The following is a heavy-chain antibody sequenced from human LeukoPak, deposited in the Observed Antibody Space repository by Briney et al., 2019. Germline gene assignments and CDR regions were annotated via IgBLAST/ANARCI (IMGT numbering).Heavy chain of an antibody. D-gene: IGHD6-6*01. V-gene: IGHV3-23*01. CDR1: GFTFSRYA. J-gene: IGHJ4*02. Sequence: GGSLRLSCAASGFTFSRYAMSWVRQAPGKGLEWVSAISGIGTITYYADSVKGRFTISRDNSKDTLYLQMNSLRAEDTAIYFCAILTTHSSSSQFDYWGQGTLVTVSS. CDR2: ISGIGTIT. CDR3: AILTTHSSSSQFDY.